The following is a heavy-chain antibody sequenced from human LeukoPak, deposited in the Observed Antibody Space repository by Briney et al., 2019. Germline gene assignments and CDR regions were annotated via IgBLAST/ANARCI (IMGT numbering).Heavy chain of an antibody. V-gene: IGHV3-23*01. J-gene: IGHJ6*02. CDR3: ARVRGEFSGMDV. CDR1: GFTFSSYW. Sequence: GGSLRLSCAASGFTFSSYWMGWVRQAPGKGLEWVSAISGSGGSTYYADSVKGRFTISRDNSKNTLYLQMNSLRAEDTAVYYCARVRGEFSGMDVWGQGTTVTVSS. CDR2: ISGSGGST. D-gene: IGHD3-10*01.